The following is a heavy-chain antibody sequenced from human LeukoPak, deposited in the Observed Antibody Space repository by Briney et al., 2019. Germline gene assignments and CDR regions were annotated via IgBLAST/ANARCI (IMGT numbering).Heavy chain of an antibody. J-gene: IGHJ4*02. CDR1: GGSISSGSDY. D-gene: IGHD6-19*01. V-gene: IGHV4-61*09. CDR2: IYTSGST. Sequence: SQTLSLTCTVSGGSISSGSDYWSWIRQPAGKGLEWIGHIYTSGSTSYNPSLQSRVTISVDTSKHQFSLKVASVTAADTAVYYCARAGGSVGWYGTIDSWGQGTLVTVSS. CDR3: ARAGGSVGWYGTIDS.